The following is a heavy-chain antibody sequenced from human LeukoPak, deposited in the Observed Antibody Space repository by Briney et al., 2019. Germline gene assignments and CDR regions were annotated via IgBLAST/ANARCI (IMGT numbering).Heavy chain of an antibody. CDR3: ARDTTYYDSSGYSKRFDY. CDR2: ISAYNGNT. J-gene: IGHJ4*02. Sequence: GASVKVSCKASGYTFTSYGISWVRQAPGQGLEWMGWISAYNGNTNHAQKLQGRVTMTTDTSTSTAYMELRSLRSDDTAVYYCARDTTYYDSSGYSKRFDYWGQGTLVTVSS. D-gene: IGHD3-22*01. CDR1: GYTFTSYG. V-gene: IGHV1-18*01.